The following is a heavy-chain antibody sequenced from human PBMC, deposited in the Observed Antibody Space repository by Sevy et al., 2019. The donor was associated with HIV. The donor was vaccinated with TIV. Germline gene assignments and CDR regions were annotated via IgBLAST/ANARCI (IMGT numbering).Heavy chain of an antibody. CDR3: ARAYCSGGRCYSLAY. V-gene: IGHV1-2*02. CDR1: GHTFNAYY. J-gene: IGHJ4*02. CDR2: INPVTGGT. Sequence: ASVKVSCQASGHTFNAYYTHWVRQAPGQGLEWMGWINPVTGGTNYAQNFQGRVTMTTDTSTSTTYMELTRLTSDDTAVYYCARAYCSGGRCYSLAYWGQGTLVTVSS. D-gene: IGHD2-15*01.